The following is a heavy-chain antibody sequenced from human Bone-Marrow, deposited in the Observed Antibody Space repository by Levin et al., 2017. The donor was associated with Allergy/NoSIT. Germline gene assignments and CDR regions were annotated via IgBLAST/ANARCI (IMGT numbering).Heavy chain of an antibody. D-gene: IGHD6-19*01. CDR3: VREGYSSGWSPGGAFDI. CDR2: ISPNDGST. CDR1: GYTFTTYY. J-gene: IGHJ3*02. V-gene: IGHV1-46*03. Sequence: ASVKVSCKASGYTFTTYYVHWVRQAPGQGLEWMGIISPNDGSTTYAQKFQGRVTMTRETTTSTVYMDLSSLRSEDTAVYYCVREGYSSGWSPGGAFDIWGQGTVVTVSS.